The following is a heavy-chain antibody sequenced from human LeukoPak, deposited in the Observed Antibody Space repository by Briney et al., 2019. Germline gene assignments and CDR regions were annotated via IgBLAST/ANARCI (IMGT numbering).Heavy chain of an antibody. D-gene: IGHD3-22*01. Sequence: SVKVSCKASGGTFSSYTISWVRQAPGQGLEWTGRIIPILGIANYAQKFQGRVTITADKSTSTAYMELSSLRSEDTAVYYCARDYYYDSSGYYDRARPFDYWGQGTLVTVSS. V-gene: IGHV1-69*04. CDR1: GGTFSSYT. CDR3: ARDYYYDSSGYYDRARPFDY. J-gene: IGHJ4*02. CDR2: IIPILGIA.